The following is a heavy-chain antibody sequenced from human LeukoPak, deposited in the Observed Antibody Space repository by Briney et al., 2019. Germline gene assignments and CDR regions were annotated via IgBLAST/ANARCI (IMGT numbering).Heavy chain of an antibody. D-gene: IGHD2-2*01. CDR3: ERDQLGPTGEYCSSTSCYGEAGRFDY. CDR2: ISAYNGNT. CDR1: GYTFTSYG. J-gene: IGHJ4*02. Sequence: ASVKVSCKASGYTFTSYGISWVRQAPGQGLEWMGWISAYNGNTNYAQKLQGRVTMTTDTSTSTAYMELRSVRSEDTPVYYCERDQLGPTGEYCSSTSCYGEAGRFDYWGQGGLATVSS. V-gene: IGHV1-18*01.